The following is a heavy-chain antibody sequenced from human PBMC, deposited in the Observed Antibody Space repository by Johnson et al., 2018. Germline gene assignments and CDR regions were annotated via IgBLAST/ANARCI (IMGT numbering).Heavy chain of an antibody. Sequence: VQLQESGPGLVKPSETLSLTCRVSGASISSTSYSWGWIRQPPGKGLEWIGNVYHSGTSYYHPSLKSRVTLSVDMSKNQFSLKLSSVTAADTAVYYCARVGWVLPAAPTAFDYYYMDVWGKGTTVTVSS. V-gene: IGHV4-39*07. CDR2: VYHSGTS. J-gene: IGHJ6*03. D-gene: IGHD2-2*01. CDR1: GASISSTSYS. CDR3: ARVGWVLPAAPTAFDYYYMDV.